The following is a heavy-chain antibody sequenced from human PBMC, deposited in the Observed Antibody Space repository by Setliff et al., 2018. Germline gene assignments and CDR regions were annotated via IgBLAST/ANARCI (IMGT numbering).Heavy chain of an antibody. CDR1: GDPMSSRRYY. J-gene: IGHJ6*03. D-gene: IGHD3-3*01. V-gene: IGHV4-61*09. CDR3: ARMSGFQYMDV. CDR2: IYTSWST. Sequence: SETLSLTCTVSGDPMSSRRYYWAWIRQPAGKGLEWIGQIYTSWSTNCNPSLKSRVTISLDTSNNQFSLSLSSVTAADTAVYYCARMSGFQYMDVWGKGTTVTVSS.